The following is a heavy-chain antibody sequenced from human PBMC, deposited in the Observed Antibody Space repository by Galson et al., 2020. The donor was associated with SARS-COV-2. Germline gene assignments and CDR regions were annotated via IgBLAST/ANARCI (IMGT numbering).Heavy chain of an antibody. Sequence: ASVKVSCKASGYTFTGYYMHWVRQAPGQGLEWMGRINPHSGDTNYAQKFQGRVTMTRDTSISTAYMDLSRLTSDDTAVYYCAREGYYGSGSLNWFDPWGQGTLVTVSS. CDR3: AREGYYGSGSLNWFDP. CDR1: GYTFTGYY. D-gene: IGHD3-10*01. V-gene: IGHV1-2*06. CDR2: INPHSGDT. J-gene: IGHJ5*02.